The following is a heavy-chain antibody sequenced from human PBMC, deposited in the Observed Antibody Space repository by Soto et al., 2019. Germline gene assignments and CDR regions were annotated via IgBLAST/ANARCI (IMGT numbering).Heavy chain of an antibody. D-gene: IGHD3-10*01. Sequence: QVQLGQSGAEVKKPGASVKVSCRASGYTFTSYGIAWVRQAPGQGLEGMGWISACNGITNYAQKLQGRVTMTTDTSTSTAYMELRSLRSDDTAVYYCARASKSYYYGSGSYYNFPYYYYYMDVWGKGTTVTVSS. CDR3: ARASKSYYYGSGSYYNFPYYYYYMDV. CDR2: ISACNGIT. J-gene: IGHJ6*03. V-gene: IGHV1-18*01. CDR1: GYTFTSYG.